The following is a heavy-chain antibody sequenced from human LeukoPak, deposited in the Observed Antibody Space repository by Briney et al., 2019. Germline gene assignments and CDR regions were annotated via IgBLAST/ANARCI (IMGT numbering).Heavy chain of an antibody. CDR2: IYPGDSDT. Sequence: GESLKISCKGSGYSFTSYWIGWVRQMPGKGLEWMGIIYPGDSDTRYSPSFQGQVTISADKSISTAYLQWSSLKASDTAMYYCARLSLQWELLDAFDIWGQGTMVTVSS. CDR3: ARLSLQWELLDAFDI. V-gene: IGHV5-51*01. J-gene: IGHJ3*02. D-gene: IGHD1-26*01. CDR1: GYSFTSYW.